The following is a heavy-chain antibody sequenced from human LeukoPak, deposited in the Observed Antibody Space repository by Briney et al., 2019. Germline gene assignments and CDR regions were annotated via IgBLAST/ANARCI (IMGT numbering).Heavy chain of an antibody. CDR3: AKDDAWLRFGE. CDR2: ISPSGDIT. D-gene: IGHD3-10*01. V-gene: IGHV3-23*01. CDR1: GFTFSNHG. J-gene: IGHJ4*02. Sequence: GGTLRLSCAASGFTFSNHGMNWVRQAPGKGLEWVSGISPSGDITYYADSVKGRFTISRDSSKNTLYLEVISLTAEDTAVYYCAKDDAWLRFGEWSQGTLVTVSS.